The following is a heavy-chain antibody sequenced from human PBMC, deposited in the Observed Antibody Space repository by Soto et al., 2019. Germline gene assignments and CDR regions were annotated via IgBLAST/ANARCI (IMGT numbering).Heavy chain of an antibody. Sequence: ASVKVSCKASGYTFTGYYMHWVRQAPGQGLEWMGWINPNSGGTTYAQKFQGRVTMTRDTSISTAYMELSRLRSDDTAVYYCARPYDSSARFAPFDYWGQGTLVTVSS. V-gene: IGHV1-2*02. D-gene: IGHD3-22*01. CDR2: INPNSGGT. CDR1: GYTFTGYY. CDR3: ARPYDSSARFAPFDY. J-gene: IGHJ4*02.